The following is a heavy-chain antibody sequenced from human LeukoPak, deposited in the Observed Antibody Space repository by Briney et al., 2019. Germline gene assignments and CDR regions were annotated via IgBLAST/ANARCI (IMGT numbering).Heavy chain of an antibody. J-gene: IGHJ4*02. Sequence: GGSLRLSCAASGFTFSSYWMSWVRQAPEEGLEWVANIKQDGSEKYYVDSVKGRFTISRDNAKNSLYLQMNSLRAEDTAVYYCARDRGTAMVNAVPGDYWGQGTLVTVSS. CDR2: IKQDGSEK. V-gene: IGHV3-7*01. D-gene: IGHD5-18*01. CDR3: ARDRGTAMVNAVPGDY. CDR1: GFTFSSYW.